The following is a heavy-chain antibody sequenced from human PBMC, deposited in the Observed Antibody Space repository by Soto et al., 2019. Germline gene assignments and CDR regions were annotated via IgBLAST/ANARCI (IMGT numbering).Heavy chain of an antibody. V-gene: IGHV3-23*01. CDR3: AKTGYDFWSGYYDY. J-gene: IGHJ4*02. CDR1: GFTFSSYA. Sequence: PGGSLRLSCAASGFTFSSYAMSWVRQAPGKGLEWVSAISGSGGSTYYADSVKGRFTISRDNSKNTLYLQMNSLRAEDTAVYYCAKTGYDFWSGYYDYWGQGTLVTASS. D-gene: IGHD3-3*01. CDR2: ISGSGGST.